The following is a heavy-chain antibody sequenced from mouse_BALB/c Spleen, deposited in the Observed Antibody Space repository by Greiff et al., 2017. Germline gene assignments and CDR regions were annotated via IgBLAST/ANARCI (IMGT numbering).Heavy chain of an antibody. Sequence: EVKLVESGGGLVQPGGSLRLSCATSGFTFTDYYMSWVRQPPGKALEWLGFIRNKANGYTTEYSASVKGRFTISRDNSQSILYLQMNTLRAEDSATYYCASERRVSATGGGLAYWGQGTLVTVSA. CDR2: IRNKANGYTT. J-gene: IGHJ3*01. CDR1: GFTFTDYY. CDR3: ASERRVSATGGGLAY. V-gene: IGHV7-3*02. D-gene: IGHD4-1*02.